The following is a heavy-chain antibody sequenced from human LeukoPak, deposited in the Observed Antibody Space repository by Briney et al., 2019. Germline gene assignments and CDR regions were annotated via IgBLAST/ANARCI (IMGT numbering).Heavy chain of an antibody. CDR3: ARSRDGYKRSDS. J-gene: IGHJ4*02. D-gene: IGHD5-24*01. CDR1: GFTFSSYA. CDR2: ISGSGDTT. Sequence: GGSLRLSCAASGFTFSSYAMTWVRQAPGKGLEWVSVISGSGDTTYYADSVKGRFTISRDNSKNTLYLQMNSLRAEDTAVYFCARSRDGYKRSDSWGQGTLVTVSS. V-gene: IGHV3-23*01.